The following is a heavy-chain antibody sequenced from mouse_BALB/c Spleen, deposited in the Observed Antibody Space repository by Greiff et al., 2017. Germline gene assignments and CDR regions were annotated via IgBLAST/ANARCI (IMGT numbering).Heavy chain of an antibody. CDR1: GFNIKDYY. CDR3: ARPLHRYDPYYFDY. V-gene: IGHV14-1*02. D-gene: IGHD2-14*01. Sequence: VQLQQSGAELVRPGALVKLSCKASGFNIKDYYMHWVKQRPEQGLEWIGWIDPENGNTIYDPKFQGKASITADTSSNTAYLQLSSLTSEDTAVYYCARPLHRYDPYYFDYWGQGTTLTVSS. CDR2: IDPENGNT. J-gene: IGHJ2*01.